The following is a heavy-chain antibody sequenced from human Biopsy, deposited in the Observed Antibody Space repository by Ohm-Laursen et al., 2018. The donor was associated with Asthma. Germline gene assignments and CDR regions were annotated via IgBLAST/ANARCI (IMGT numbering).Heavy chain of an antibody. Sequence: SLRLSCTASRFNFRSYGMHWVRQAPGKGLEWLAIISYDGSNKVYSDSVRGRFTIARDNSKNTLYLQMNSLRVDDTGVYYCARDSSGSHFDYWGQGTLVTVSS. CDR3: ARDSSGSHFDY. V-gene: IGHV3-30*03. D-gene: IGHD6-19*01. CDR1: RFNFRSYG. J-gene: IGHJ4*02. CDR2: ISYDGSNK.